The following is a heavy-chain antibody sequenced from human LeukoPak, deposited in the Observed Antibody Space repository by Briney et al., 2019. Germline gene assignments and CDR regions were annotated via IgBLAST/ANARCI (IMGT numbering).Heavy chain of an antibody. Sequence: GGSLRLSCAASGFTFSDYYMSWIRQAPGKGLEWVSYVSSSGSTIYYADTVKGRFTISRDNAKNSLYLQMDSLRAEDTAVYYCARDQRGYHFWRNYYYYMDVWGKGTTVTVSS. CDR2: VSSSGSTI. J-gene: IGHJ6*03. CDR3: ARDQRGYHFWRNYYYYMDV. V-gene: IGHV3-11*01. D-gene: IGHD3-3*01. CDR1: GFTFSDYY.